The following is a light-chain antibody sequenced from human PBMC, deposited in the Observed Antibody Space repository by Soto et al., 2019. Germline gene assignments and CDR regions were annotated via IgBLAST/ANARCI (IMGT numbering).Light chain of an antibody. V-gene: IGLV4-60*02. CDR1: SGHTTFN. Sequence: QLVLTQVSSASASLGSSAKLTCTLNSGHTTFNIAWHQQQPGKAPRYLMKLESSGRYNTGSGVPDRFSGASSGADRYLTISNLQFEDEADYYCETWDSNIRVFGGGTKLTVL. J-gene: IGLJ3*02. CDR2: LESSGRY. CDR3: ETWDSNIRV.